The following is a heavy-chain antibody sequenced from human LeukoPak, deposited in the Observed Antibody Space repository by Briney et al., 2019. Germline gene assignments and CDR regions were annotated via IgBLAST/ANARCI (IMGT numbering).Heavy chain of an antibody. CDR1: GGSITGYY. CDR2: IHYTGAT. V-gene: IGHV4-34*01. D-gene: IGHD3-9*01. Sequence: SETLSLTCAVYGGSITGYYWSWIHQTPGRGLEWVGEIHYTGATSYNPSLKSRATISTDTSKNQFSLRLSSVTAADTAVYYCARGNILTGYCFDFWGQGALVTVSS. CDR3: ARGNILTGYCFDF. J-gene: IGHJ4*02.